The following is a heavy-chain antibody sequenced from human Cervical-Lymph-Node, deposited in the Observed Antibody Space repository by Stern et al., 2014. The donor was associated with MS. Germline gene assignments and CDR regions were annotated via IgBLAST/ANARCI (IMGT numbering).Heavy chain of an antibody. D-gene: IGHD4-11*01. V-gene: IGHV4-39*01. Sequence: QLQLQESGPGLVRPSVTLSLTCTVSGGSISSSSYYWGWIRQPPGKGLEWIGSIYYSGSTYYNPSLKSRVTISVDTSKNQFSLKLSSVTAADTAVYYCARVQLATVTRYGMDVWGQGTTVTVSS. CDR1: GGSISSSSYY. J-gene: IGHJ6*02. CDR3: ARVQLATVTRYGMDV. CDR2: IYYSGST.